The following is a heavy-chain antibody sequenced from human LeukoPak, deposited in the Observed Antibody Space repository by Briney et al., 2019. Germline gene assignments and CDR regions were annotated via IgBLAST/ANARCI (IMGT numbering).Heavy chain of an antibody. CDR2: IYYSGST. D-gene: IGHD6-13*01. CDR3: ARLGGIAAAGILFDY. CDR1: GGSISSSSYY. Sequence: SETLSLTCTVSGGSISSSSYYWGWIRQPPGKGLEWIGSIYYSGSTYYNPSLKSRVTISVDTSKNQFSLKLSSMTAADTAVYYCARLGGIAAAGILFDYWGQGTLVTVSS. J-gene: IGHJ4*02. V-gene: IGHV4-39*01.